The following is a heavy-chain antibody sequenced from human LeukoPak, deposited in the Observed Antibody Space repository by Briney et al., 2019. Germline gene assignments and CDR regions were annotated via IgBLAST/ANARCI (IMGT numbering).Heavy chain of an antibody. V-gene: IGHV4-59*08. Sequence: PSETLSLTCTVSSGSIGSYYWSWIRQPPGKGLEWIGYIYYSGSTSYNPSLKSRVTISVDTSKNQFSLKLRSVTAADTAVYYCARFSQYYDSPTHYLDYWGQGILVTVSS. CDR3: ARFSQYYDSPTHYLDY. CDR1: SGSIGSYY. CDR2: IYYSGST. J-gene: IGHJ4*02. D-gene: IGHD2/OR15-2a*01.